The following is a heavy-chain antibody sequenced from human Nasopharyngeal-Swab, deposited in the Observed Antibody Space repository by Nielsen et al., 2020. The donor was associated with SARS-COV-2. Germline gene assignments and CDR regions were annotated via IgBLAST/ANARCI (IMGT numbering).Heavy chain of an antibody. D-gene: IGHD5-12*01. V-gene: IGHV1-18*01. Sequence: ASVKVFCKASGYTFTSYGISWVRQAPGQGLEWMGWISAYNGNTNYAQKLQGRVTMTTDTSTSTAYMELRSLRSDDTAVYYCARGRGYSGYGDWDFDYWGQGTLVTVSS. CDR3: ARGRGYSGYGDWDFDY. CDR1: GYTFTSYG. CDR2: ISAYNGNT. J-gene: IGHJ4*02.